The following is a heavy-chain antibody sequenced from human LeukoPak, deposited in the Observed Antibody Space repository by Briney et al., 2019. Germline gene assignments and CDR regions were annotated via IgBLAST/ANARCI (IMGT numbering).Heavy chain of an antibody. D-gene: IGHD4-17*01. CDR3: ARGDYVRVDAFDI. CDR2: INPSGGST. CDR1: GGTFSSYA. Sequence: ASVKVSCKASGGTFSSYAISWVRQAPGQGLEWMGIINPSGGSTSYAQKFQGRVTMTRDTSTSTDYMELSSLRSEDTAVYYCARGDYVRVDAFDIWGQGTMVTVSS. V-gene: IGHV1-46*01. J-gene: IGHJ3*02.